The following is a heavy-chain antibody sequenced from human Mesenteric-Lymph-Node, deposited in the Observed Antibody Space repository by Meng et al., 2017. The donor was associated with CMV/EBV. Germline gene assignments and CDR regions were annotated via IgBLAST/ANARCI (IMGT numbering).Heavy chain of an antibody. CDR1: GFTFSSYS. Sequence: GESLKISCAASGFTFSSYSMNWVRQAPGKGLEWVSSISSSSSYIYYADSVKGRFTISRDNAKNSLYLQMNSLRAEDTAVYYCAGGYNWNSYYYYGMDVWGQGTTVTVSS. D-gene: IGHD1-7*01. J-gene: IGHJ6*02. CDR3: AGGYNWNSYYYYGMDV. CDR2: ISSSSSYI. V-gene: IGHV3-21*01.